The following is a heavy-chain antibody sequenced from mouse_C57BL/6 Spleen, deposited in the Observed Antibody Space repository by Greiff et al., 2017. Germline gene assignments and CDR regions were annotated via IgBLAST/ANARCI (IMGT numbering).Heavy chain of an antibody. CDR3: TGLDDYDWYCDV. Sequence: EVKLVESGGGLVQPGGSMKLSCVASGFTFSNYWMNWVRQSPEKGLEWVAQIRLKSDNYATHYAESVKGRFTISRDDSKSSVYLQMNNLRAEDTGIYYCTGLDDYDWYCDVWGTGTTVTVSS. V-gene: IGHV6-3*01. D-gene: IGHD2-4*01. CDR2: IRLKSDNYAT. J-gene: IGHJ1*03. CDR1: GFTFSNYW.